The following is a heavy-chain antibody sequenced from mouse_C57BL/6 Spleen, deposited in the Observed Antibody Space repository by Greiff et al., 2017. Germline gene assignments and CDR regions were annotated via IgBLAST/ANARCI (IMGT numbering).Heavy chain of an antibody. D-gene: IGHD1-1*01. CDR2: ISSGRSTI. V-gene: IGHV5-17*01. CDR3: ARNPYGSPFDY. J-gene: IGHJ2*01. CDR1: GFTFSDYG. Sequence: EVQLVESGGGLVKPGGSLKLSCAASGFTFSDYGLHWVRQAPEKGLEWVAYISSGRSTIYYADTVKGRFTISRDNAKNTLFLQMTSLRSEDTAMYYCARNPYGSPFDYWGQGTTLTVSS.